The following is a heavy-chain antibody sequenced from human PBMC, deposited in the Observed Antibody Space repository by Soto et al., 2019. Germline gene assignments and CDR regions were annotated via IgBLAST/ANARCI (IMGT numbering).Heavy chain of an antibody. D-gene: IGHD3-10*01. CDR3: AAQKLWFGELFLFDY. CDR1: GGSISSYY. V-gene: IGHV4-59*01. Sequence: QVQLQESGPGLVKPSETLSLTCTVSGGSISSYYWSWIRQPPGKGLEWIGYIYYSGSTNYNPSLKSRVTISVDTSKNQFSLNLSSVTAADTAVYYCAAQKLWFGELFLFDYWGQGTLVTVSS. CDR2: IYYSGST. J-gene: IGHJ4*02.